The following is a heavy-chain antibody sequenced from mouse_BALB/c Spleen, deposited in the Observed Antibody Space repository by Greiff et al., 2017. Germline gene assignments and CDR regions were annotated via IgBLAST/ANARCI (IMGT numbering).Heavy chain of an antibody. CDR1: GFTFSSYG. CDR3: ARHSNWEGHWYFDV. D-gene: IGHD4-1*02. V-gene: IGHV5-6*01. CDR2: ISSGGSYT. J-gene: IGHJ1*01. Sequence: EVMLVESGGDLVKPGGSLKLSCAASGFTFSSYGMSWVRQTPDKRLEWVATISSGGSYTYYPDSVKGRFTISRDNAKNTLYLQMSSLKSEDTAMYYCARHSNWEGHWYFDVWGAGTTVTVSS.